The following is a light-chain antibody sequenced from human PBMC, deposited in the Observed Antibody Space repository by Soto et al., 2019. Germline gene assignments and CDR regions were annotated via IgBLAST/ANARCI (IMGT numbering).Light chain of an antibody. CDR1: QSISKW. J-gene: IGKJ5*01. Sequence: DKKMYKSPSTLSANEGDRVTITCRASQSISKWLAWYQQKPGKAPKLLIYDASNLQSGVPSRFSGSGSGTDFTLTISRLEPEDFATYYCQQLNSYPITFGQGTLLEV. CDR3: QQLNSYPIT. CDR2: DAS. V-gene: IGKV1-5*01.